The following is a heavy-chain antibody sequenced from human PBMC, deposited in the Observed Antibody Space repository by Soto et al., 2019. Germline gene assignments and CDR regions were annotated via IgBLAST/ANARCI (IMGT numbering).Heavy chain of an antibody. Sequence: EVQLVQSGAEVKKPGESLKISCKGSGYSFTSYWIGWVRQMPGKGLEWMGIIYPGDSDTSYSPSLQGQVTISADKSISTACLQWNIKKSSDNAFYYRARGCRSTSCYAAKGMYVWGQGTTVTFSS. D-gene: IGHD2-2*01. CDR2: IYPGDSDT. V-gene: IGHV5-51*03. CDR3: ARGCRSTSCYAAKGMYV. CDR1: GYSFTSYW. J-gene: IGHJ6*02.